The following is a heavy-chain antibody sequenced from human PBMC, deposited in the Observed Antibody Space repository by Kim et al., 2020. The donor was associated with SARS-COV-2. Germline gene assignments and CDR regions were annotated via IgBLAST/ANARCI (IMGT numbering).Heavy chain of an antibody. CDR1: GFTFSSYG. V-gene: IGHV3-30*18. CDR2: ISYDGSNK. Sequence: GGSLRLSCAASGFTFSSYGMHWVRQAPGKGLEWVAVISYDGSNKYYADSVKGRFTISRDNSKNTLYLQMNSLRAEDTAVYYCAKDLGPDYGDDDTYAFDIWGQGTMVTVSS. CDR3: AKDLGPDYGDDDTYAFDI. D-gene: IGHD4-17*01. J-gene: IGHJ3*02.